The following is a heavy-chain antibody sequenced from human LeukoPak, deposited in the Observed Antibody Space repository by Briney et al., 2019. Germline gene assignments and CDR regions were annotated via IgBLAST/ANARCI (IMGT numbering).Heavy chain of an antibody. CDR3: ARGQDSDYDFWSGYLN. J-gene: IGHJ4*02. V-gene: IGHV3-20*04. CDR1: GFTFDDYG. Sequence: GGSLRLSCAASGFTFDDYGMSWVRQAPGKGLEWVSGINWNGGSTGYADSVKGRFTISRDNAKNSLYLQMNSLRAEDTALYYCARGQDSDYDFWSGYLNWGQGTLVTVSS. D-gene: IGHD3-3*01. CDR2: INWNGGST.